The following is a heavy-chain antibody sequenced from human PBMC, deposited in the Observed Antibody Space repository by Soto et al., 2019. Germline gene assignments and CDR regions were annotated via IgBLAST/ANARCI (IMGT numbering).Heavy chain of an antibody. J-gene: IGHJ1*01. CDR2: ISSNGGTT. Sequence: GGSLRLSCSASGFTFSSYAMHWVRQAPGKGLEYASGISSNGGTTYYVDSVKGRFIISRDNSKNTLYLQMTSLKTEDTAVYYCVKDPGAVTGDEYFQHWGLGTLVTVSS. D-gene: IGHD6-19*01. CDR3: VKDPGAVTGDEYFQH. CDR1: GFTFSSYA. V-gene: IGHV3-64D*06.